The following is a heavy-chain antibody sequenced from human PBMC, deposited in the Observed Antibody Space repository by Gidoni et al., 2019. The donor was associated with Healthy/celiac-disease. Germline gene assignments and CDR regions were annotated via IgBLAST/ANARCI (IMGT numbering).Heavy chain of an antibody. CDR1: GFTFADYA. CDR3: AKDIIPRFGELSAFDI. J-gene: IGHJ3*02. D-gene: IGHD3-10*01. Sequence: EVQLVESGGGLVQPGRSLRLSCAASGFTFADYAMHWVRQAPGKGLEWVSGISWNSGSIGYADSVKGRFTISRDNAKNSLYLQMNSLRAEDTALYYCAKDIIPRFGELSAFDIWGQGTMVTVSS. V-gene: IGHV3-9*01. CDR2: ISWNSGSI.